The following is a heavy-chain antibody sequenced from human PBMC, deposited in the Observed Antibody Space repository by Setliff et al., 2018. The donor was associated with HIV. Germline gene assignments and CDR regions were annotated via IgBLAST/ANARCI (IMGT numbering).Heavy chain of an antibody. V-gene: IGHV7-4-1*02. CDR3: ARLSPYGDY. J-gene: IGHJ4*02. D-gene: IGHD4-17*01. Sequence: ASVKVSCKASGYTFTNYAMNWLRQAPGQGLEWMGWIDTNTGNPTYAQGFTGRFVFSLDTSVSTAFLQISTLKAEDTAVYYCARLSPYGDYWGQGSLVTVSS. CDR1: GYTFTNYA. CDR2: IDTNTGNP.